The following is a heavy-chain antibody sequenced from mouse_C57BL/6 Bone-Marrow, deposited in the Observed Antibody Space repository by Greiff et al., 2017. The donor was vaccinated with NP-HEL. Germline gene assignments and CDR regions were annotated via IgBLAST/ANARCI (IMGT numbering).Heavy chain of an antibody. Sequence: QVQLKQSGAELVKPGASVKLSCKASGYTFTSYWMHWVKQRPGRGLEWIGRIDPNSGGTKYNEKFKSKATLTVDKPSSTAYTQLSSLTSEDSAVYYCASPYYYGSSYAMDYWGQGTSVTVSS. J-gene: IGHJ4*01. CDR1: GYTFTSYW. CDR3: ASPYYYGSSYAMDY. V-gene: IGHV1-72*01. CDR2: IDPNSGGT. D-gene: IGHD1-1*01.